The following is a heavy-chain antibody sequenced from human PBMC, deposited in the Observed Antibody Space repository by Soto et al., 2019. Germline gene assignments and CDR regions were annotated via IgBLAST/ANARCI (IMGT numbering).Heavy chain of an antibody. Sequence: GGSLRLSCAASGFTFSSYGMHWVRQAPGKGLEWVAVISYDGSNKYYADSVKGRFTISRDNSKNTLYLQMNSPRAEDTAVYYCAKDTLTVSGGNLDYWGQGTLVTVSS. CDR2: ISYDGSNK. CDR1: GFTFSSYG. D-gene: IGHD2-15*01. J-gene: IGHJ4*02. CDR3: AKDTLTVSGGNLDY. V-gene: IGHV3-30*18.